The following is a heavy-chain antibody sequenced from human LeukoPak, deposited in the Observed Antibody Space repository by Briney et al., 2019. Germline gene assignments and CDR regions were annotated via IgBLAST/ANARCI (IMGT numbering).Heavy chain of an antibody. D-gene: IGHD6-13*01. CDR2: IYPTGST. CDR3: ARAYSSSWYWNWFDP. CDR1: GYSISSGYY. J-gene: IGHJ5*02. V-gene: IGHV4-38-2*02. Sequence: SETLSLTCTVSGYSISSGYYWGWIRQPPGKGLEWIGNIYPTGSTYYNPSLKSRVTISVDTSKNQFSLKVSTVSAADTAVYYCARAYSSSWYWNWFDPWGQGTLVTVSS.